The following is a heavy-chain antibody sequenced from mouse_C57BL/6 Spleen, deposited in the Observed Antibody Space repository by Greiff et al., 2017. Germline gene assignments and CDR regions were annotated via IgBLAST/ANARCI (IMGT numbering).Heavy chain of an antibody. V-gene: IGHV1-50*01. Sequence: QVQLQQPGAELVKPGASVKLSCKASGYTFTSYWMQWVKQRPGQGLEWIGEIDPSDSYTNYNQKFKGKATLTVDTSSSTAYMQLSSLTSEDSAVYYCARQLTLRGLDYWGQGTSVTVSS. CDR2: IDPSDSYT. J-gene: IGHJ4*01. CDR1: GYTFTSYW. D-gene: IGHD3-2*02. CDR3: ARQLTLRGLDY.